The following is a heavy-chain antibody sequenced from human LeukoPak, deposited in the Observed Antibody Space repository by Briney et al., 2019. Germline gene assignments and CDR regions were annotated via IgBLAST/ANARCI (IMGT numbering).Heavy chain of an antibody. V-gene: IGHV3-23*01. CDR3: AKDLNYDILTGYSRNYGMDV. Sequence: GGSPRLSCAASGFTFSSYSMSWVRQAPGKGLEWISVISGSSGTTFYADSVKGRFTISRDNSKNTLDLQMKSLRAEDTAIYYCAKDLNYDILTGYSRNYGMDVWGQGTTVTVSS. D-gene: IGHD3-9*01. J-gene: IGHJ6*02. CDR2: ISGSSGTT. CDR1: GFTFSSYS.